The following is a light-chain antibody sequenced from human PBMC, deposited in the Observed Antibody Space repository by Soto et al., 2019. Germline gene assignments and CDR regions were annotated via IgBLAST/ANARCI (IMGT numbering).Light chain of an antibody. CDR1: QSVSSF. CDR2: DTS. Sequence: EIVLTQSPATLSLSPGERASLSCRGSQSVSSFLAWYQQKPGQAPRLLIYDTSNRATGIPARFGASGSGTDFTLTISSLEPDDFAVYYCQQRSNWPLTFGGGTKVEIK. J-gene: IGKJ4*01. CDR3: QQRSNWPLT. V-gene: IGKV3-11*01.